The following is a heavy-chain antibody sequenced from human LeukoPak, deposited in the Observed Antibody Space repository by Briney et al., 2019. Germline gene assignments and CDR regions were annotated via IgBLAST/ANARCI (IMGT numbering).Heavy chain of an antibody. CDR3: AREVVTIVVVVAAPGGYGMDV. D-gene: IGHD2-15*01. V-gene: IGHV3-33*01. CDR2: IWYDGSNK. J-gene: IGHJ6*02. Sequence: PGGSLRLSCAASGFTFNTYAIHWVRQAPGKGLEWVAVIWYDGSNKYYADSVRGRFTISRDNSKNTLYLQMNSLRAEDTAVYYCAREVVTIVVVVAAPGGYGMDVWGQGTTVTVSS. CDR1: GFTFNTYA.